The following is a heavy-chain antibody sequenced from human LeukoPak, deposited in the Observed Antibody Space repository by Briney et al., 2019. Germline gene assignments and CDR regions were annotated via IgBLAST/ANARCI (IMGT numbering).Heavy chain of an antibody. V-gene: IGHV3-30*02. CDR2: IRYDGSNK. CDR1: GFTFSSYG. J-gene: IGHJ1*01. CDR3: AGYYYDSSGYYLAEYFQH. D-gene: IGHD3-22*01. Sequence: GGSLRLSCAASGFTFSSYGMHWVRQAPGKGLEWVAFIRYDGSNKYYADSVKGRFTISRDNSKNTLYLQMNSLRAEDTAVYYCAGYYYDSSGYYLAEYFQHWGQGTLVTVSS.